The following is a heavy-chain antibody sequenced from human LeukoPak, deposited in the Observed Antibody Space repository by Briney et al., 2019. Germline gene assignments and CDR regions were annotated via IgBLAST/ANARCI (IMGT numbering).Heavy chain of an antibody. CDR2: IDPSDSYT. V-gene: IGHV5-10-1*01. Sequence: GESLKISCKGSGYRFTSHWISWVRQMPGKGLEWMGRIDPSDSYTNYSPSFQGHVTISADKSISTAYLQWSSLKASDNAMYYCAQSRITGTTDWFDPWGQGTLVTVSS. D-gene: IGHD1-7*01. CDR1: GYRFTSHW. CDR3: AQSRITGTTDWFDP. J-gene: IGHJ5*02.